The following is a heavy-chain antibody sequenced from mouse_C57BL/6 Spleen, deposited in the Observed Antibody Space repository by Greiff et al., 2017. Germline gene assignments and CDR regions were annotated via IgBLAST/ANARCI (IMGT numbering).Heavy chain of an antibody. CDR2: INPSNGGT. V-gene: IGHV1-53*01. Sequence: QVQLQQPGTELVKPGASVKLSCKASGYTFTSYWMHWVKQRPGQGLEWIGNINPSNGGTNYNEKFKIKATLTVDKSSSTAYMQLSSLTSEDSAVYYCFTITTGIAHYFDYWGQGTTLTVSS. CDR3: FTITTGIAHYFDY. CDR1: GYTFTSYW. D-gene: IGHD1-1*01. J-gene: IGHJ2*01.